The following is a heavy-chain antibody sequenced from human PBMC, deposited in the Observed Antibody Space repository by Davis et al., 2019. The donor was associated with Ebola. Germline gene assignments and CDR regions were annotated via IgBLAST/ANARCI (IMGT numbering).Heavy chain of an antibody. V-gene: IGHV1-8*01. J-gene: IGHJ5*02. CDR2: MNPHTGYR. CDR3: ARGLMDSATLRAGWFDP. CDR1: GYTFSVYD. D-gene: IGHD2/OR15-2a*01. Sequence: AASVKVSCKASGYTFSVYDFNWVRQVAGQGLEWMGWMNPHTGYRAYVRKFQGRVSMTRNSSINTAYMELSGLTSEDTAVYYCARGLMDSATLRAGWFDPWGQGTLVTVSS.